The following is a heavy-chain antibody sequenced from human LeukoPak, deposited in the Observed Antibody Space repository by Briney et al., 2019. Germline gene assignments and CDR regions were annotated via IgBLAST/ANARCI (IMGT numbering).Heavy chain of an antibody. CDR2: INWNGGST. J-gene: IGHJ4*02. CDR3: ARGPRLVLGYLFDY. D-gene: IGHD6-19*01. CDR1: GFTFDDYG. V-gene: IGHV3-20*04. Sequence: GGSLRLSCAASGFTFDDYGMSWVRQAPGKGLEWVSGINWNGGSTGYADSVKGRFTISRVNAKNSLYLQMNSLRAEDTALYYCARGPRLVLGYLFDYWGQGTLVTVSS.